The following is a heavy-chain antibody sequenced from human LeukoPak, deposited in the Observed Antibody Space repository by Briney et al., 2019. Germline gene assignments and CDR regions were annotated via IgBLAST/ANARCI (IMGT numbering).Heavy chain of an antibody. Sequence: PSETLSLTCTVSGGSMSSYYWSWIRQPPGKGLEWIGYIFYSGNTDCNSSLKSRVTISVDTSKNQFSLKVSSVTAADTAVYYCARVLNSASKVLDYWGQGTLVTVSS. CDR3: ARVLNSASKVLDY. V-gene: IGHV4-59*01. J-gene: IGHJ4*02. CDR2: IFYSGNT. D-gene: IGHD6-6*01. CDR1: GGSMSSYY.